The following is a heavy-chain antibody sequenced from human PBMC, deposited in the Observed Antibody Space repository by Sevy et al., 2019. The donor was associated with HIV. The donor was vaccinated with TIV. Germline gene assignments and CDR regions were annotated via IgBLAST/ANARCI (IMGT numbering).Heavy chain of an antibody. CDR1: GGSISSSNW. J-gene: IGHJ2*01. D-gene: IGHD6-13*01. V-gene: IGHV4-4*02. CDR2: IYRSGST. CDR3: ARGGPYSSSLYFDL. Sequence: SETLSLTCAVSGGSISSSNWWSWVRQPPGKGLELIGEIYRSGSTNYNPSLKSRVTISVDKSKNQFSLKLSSVTAADTAVYYCARGGPYSSSLYFDLWGRGTLVTVSS.